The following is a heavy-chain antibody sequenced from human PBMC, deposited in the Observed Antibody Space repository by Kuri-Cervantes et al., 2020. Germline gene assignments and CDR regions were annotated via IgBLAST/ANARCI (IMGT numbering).Heavy chain of an antibody. CDR2: TYYRSKWYN. Sequence: SQTLSLTSAISGDSVSSNSAAWNWIRQSPSRGLEWLGRTYYRSKWYNDYAVSVKSRITINPDTSKNQFSLQLNSVTPEDTAVYYCVRSSHGGYSSSWLFDYWGQGTLVTVSS. CDR3: VRSSHGGYSSSWLFDY. D-gene: IGHD6-13*01. J-gene: IGHJ4*02. V-gene: IGHV6-1*01. CDR1: GDSVSSNSAA.